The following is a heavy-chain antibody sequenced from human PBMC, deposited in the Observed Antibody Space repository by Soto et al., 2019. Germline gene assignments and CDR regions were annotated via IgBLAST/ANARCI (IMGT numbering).Heavy chain of an antibody. D-gene: IGHD6-13*01. CDR1: GDSFSSYA. J-gene: IGHJ4*02. V-gene: IGHV1-69*01. CDR2: IIPIFETA. Sequence: QVQLVQSGAEMKKPGSSVKVSCKVSGDSFSSYAISWVRQAPGEGLEWVGGIIPIFETANYAQNFQGRVTIPAVESTTKAYLEVTRLRPQDTAVFYCAASDSSSWQHDYWGQGTLITVSS. CDR3: AASDSSSWQHDY.